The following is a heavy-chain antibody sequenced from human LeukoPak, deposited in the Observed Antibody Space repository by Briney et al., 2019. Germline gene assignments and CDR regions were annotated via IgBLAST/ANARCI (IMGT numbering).Heavy chain of an antibody. V-gene: IGHV3-7*01. Sequence: GGSLRLFCAASGFTFSSYLMTWVRQAPGKGLEWVANIKQDGSERYYVHSVKGRFTISRDNARNSLYLHMNSLRAEDTALYYCARSGSGSYYPYYYYYYMDVWGKGTTVTVSS. D-gene: IGHD3-10*01. CDR2: IKQDGSER. CDR3: ARSGSGSYYPYYYYYYMDV. J-gene: IGHJ6*03. CDR1: GFTFSSYL.